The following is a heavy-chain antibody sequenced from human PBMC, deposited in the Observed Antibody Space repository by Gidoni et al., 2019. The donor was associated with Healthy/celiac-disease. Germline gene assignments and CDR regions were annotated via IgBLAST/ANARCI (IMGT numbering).Heavy chain of an antibody. V-gene: IGHV4-59*01. CDR3: ASFSSGSYFRSFDY. J-gene: IGHJ4*02. Sequence: QVQLQESGPGLVKPSETLSLTCPVSGGSISSYYWSWIRQPPGKGLAWIGYIYYSGSTNYNPSLKSRVTISVDTSKNQFSLKLSSVTAADTAVYYCASFSSGSYFRSFDYWGQGTLVTVSS. D-gene: IGHD1-26*01. CDR1: GGSISSYY. CDR2: IYYSGST.